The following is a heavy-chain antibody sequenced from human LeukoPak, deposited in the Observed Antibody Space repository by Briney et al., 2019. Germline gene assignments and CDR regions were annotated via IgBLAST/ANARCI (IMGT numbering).Heavy chain of an antibody. D-gene: IGHD3-22*01. Sequence: SETLSLTCTVSGGSISSYYWSWIRQPAGKGLEWIGRIYTSGSTNYNPSLKSRVTMSVDTSKNQLSLKLSSVTAADTAVYYCARAAPDDSSGYYLRTYYYYYMDVWGKGTTVTISS. J-gene: IGHJ6*03. V-gene: IGHV4-4*07. CDR2: IYTSGST. CDR3: ARAAPDDSSGYYLRTYYYYYMDV. CDR1: GGSISSYY.